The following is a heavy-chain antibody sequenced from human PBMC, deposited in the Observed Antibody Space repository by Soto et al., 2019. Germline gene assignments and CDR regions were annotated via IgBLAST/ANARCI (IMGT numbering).Heavy chain of an antibody. CDR1: GITFTGYG. V-gene: IGHV3-33*01. Sequence: GGSLRLSCAVSGITFTGYGMHWVRQAPEKGLEWVAVIRYDGSNIYYAYSVKGRFTISRDNSRNTLYLQMNSLRAEDTAVFYCARDEVGATVFFGYFDYWGQGALVTVSS. J-gene: IGHJ4*02. CDR2: IRYDGSNI. CDR3: ARDEVGATVFFGYFDY. D-gene: IGHD1-26*01.